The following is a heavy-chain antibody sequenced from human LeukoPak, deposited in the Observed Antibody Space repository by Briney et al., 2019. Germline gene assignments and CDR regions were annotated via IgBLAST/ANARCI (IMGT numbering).Heavy chain of an antibody. V-gene: IGHV3-74*01. CDR3: FRERGD. Sequence: GGSLRLSCAASGFTFSTYCMHWVRQAPGKGPMWVSRICPDGTVTNYADSVKARFIISRDNARNTVYLQMNSLRVEDTAIYYCFRERGDWGQGTLVTVSS. J-gene: IGHJ1*01. CDR2: ICPDGTVT. D-gene: IGHD3-10*01. CDR1: GFTFSTYC.